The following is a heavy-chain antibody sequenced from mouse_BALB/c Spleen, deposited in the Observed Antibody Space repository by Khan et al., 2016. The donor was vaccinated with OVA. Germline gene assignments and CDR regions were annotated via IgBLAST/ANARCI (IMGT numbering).Heavy chain of an antibody. Sequence: QVQLQQPGPELVKPGASVKISCKASGYTFTAYDINWARQRPGQGLEWIGWIYPGDGSTEDNEKFKGTAKLTGEESSNPAYMQLGSLTSEKSSGYCCARAGLPGVALDYWGQGTSVSVSP. CDR2: IYPGDGST. V-gene: IGHV1S56*01. J-gene: IGHJ4*01. CDR3: ARAGLPGVALDY. CDR1: GYTFTAYD. D-gene: IGHD2-4*01.